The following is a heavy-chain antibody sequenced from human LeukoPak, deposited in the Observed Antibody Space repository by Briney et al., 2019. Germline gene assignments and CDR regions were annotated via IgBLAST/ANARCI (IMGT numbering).Heavy chain of an antibody. J-gene: IGHJ4*02. CDR3: ARVLPRIAVAPGFGY. CDR1: GYTFTGYY. Sequence: ASVKVSCKASGYTFTGYYMHWVRQAPGHGLEWMGWINPNSGGTNYAQKFQGRVTMTRDTSISTVYMELSRLRSDDTAVYYCARVLPRIAVAPGFGYWGQGTLVTVSS. D-gene: IGHD6-19*01. CDR2: INPNSGGT. V-gene: IGHV1-2*02.